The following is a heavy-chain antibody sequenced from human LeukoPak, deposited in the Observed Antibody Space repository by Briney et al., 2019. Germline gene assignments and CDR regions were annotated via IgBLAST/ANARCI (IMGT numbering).Heavy chain of an antibody. V-gene: IGHV1-2*02. Sequence: ASVKVSCKASGYTFTGYYMHWVRQAPGQGLEWMGWINPNSGGTNYAQKFQGRVTMTRDTSISTAYMELSRLRSDDTAVYYCATPGVIAVAGTSAFDYWGQGTLVTVSS. D-gene: IGHD6-19*01. J-gene: IGHJ4*02. CDR1: GYTFTGYY. CDR3: ATPGVIAVAGTSAFDY. CDR2: INPNSGGT.